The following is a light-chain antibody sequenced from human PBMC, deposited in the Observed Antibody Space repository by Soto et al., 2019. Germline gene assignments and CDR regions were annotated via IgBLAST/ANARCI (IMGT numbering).Light chain of an antibody. Sequence: EIRMTQSPSYLSASVGDGVNIXCRASQSFTDYVIWYQHKPGKAPKLLIYAASSLQTGSPSRFSGSGSVTDFTRTISSLQPEDFATYYGQQSYSTPRTFGQGTKVDIK. CDR2: AAS. J-gene: IGKJ1*01. CDR1: QSFTDY. V-gene: IGKV1-39*01. CDR3: QQSYSTPRT.